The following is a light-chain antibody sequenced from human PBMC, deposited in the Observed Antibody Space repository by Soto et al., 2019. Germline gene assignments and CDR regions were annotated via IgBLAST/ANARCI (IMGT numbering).Light chain of an antibody. Sequence: DIQLIQSPSSLSASVGDRVTITCHTSQRVSSYLNWYQQKPGKAPKLLINAVSTLQSGVPSRFSGSGSETDFTLTISRLQREESGTYYCQQSYNTPSWTFGQGTKVEI. CDR2: AVS. J-gene: IGKJ1*01. CDR3: QQSYNTPSWT. V-gene: IGKV1-39*01. CDR1: QRVSSY.